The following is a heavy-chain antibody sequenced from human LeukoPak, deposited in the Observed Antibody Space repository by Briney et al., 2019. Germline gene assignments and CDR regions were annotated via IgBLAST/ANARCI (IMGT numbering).Heavy chain of an antibody. CDR1: GGSISSYY. V-gene: IGHV4-59*12. D-gene: IGHD6-19*01. CDR2: IYYSGST. Sequence: SETLSLTCTVSGGSISSYYWSWIRQPPGKGLEWIGYIYYSGSTNYNPSLKSRVTISVDTSKNQFSLKLSSVTAADTAVYYCAREKVAVAGTYYHYYGMDVWGQGTTVTVSS. CDR3: AREKVAVAGTYYHYYGMDV. J-gene: IGHJ6*02.